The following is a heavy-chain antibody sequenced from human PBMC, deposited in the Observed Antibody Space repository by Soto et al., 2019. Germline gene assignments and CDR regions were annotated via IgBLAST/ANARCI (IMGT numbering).Heavy chain of an antibody. CDR1: GDSVTSHY. CDR3: ARETCYGSGTQSSYMDV. V-gene: IGHV4-59*02. D-gene: IGHD3-10*01. CDR2: IHYSGSS. J-gene: IGHJ6*03. Sequence: SETLSLTCSFSGDSVTSHYLTWIRQSPEKGLEWIGYIHYSGSSHYNPSLKSRVTISVDTSKNQFSLKLSSVTAADTAVYYCARETCYGSGTQSSYMDVWGKGTTVTVSS.